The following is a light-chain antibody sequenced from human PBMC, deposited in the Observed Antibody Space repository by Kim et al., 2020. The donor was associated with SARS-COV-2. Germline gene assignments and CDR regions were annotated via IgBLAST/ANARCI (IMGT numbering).Light chain of an antibody. CDR3: QQYGSSPKT. Sequence: ETVLTQSPGTLSLSPGERATLSCRASQSVSSSYLAWYQQKPGQAPRLLIYGASSRATGIPDRFSGGGSGTDFTLTISRLEPEDFAVYYCQQYGSSPKTFGQGTKLEI. J-gene: IGKJ2*01. CDR2: GAS. V-gene: IGKV3-20*01. CDR1: QSVSSSY.